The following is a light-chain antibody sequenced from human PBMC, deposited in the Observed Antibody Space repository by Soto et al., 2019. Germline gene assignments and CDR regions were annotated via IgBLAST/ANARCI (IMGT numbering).Light chain of an antibody. Sequence: EIVLTQSPGTLSLSPGERATLSCRASQSVSSSYLVWHQQKPGQAPRLLIYAASRRATGIPDRFSGSGSGTDFTLTISSLQPDDFTTYYCQQYKSYPWTFGQGTKVDIK. CDR1: QSVSSSY. V-gene: IGKV3-20*01. J-gene: IGKJ1*01. CDR3: QQYKSYPWT. CDR2: AAS.